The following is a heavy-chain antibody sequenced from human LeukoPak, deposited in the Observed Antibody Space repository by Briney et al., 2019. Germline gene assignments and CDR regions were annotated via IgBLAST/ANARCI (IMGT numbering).Heavy chain of an antibody. CDR3: ARESQFGLGIYSY. J-gene: IGHJ4*02. Sequence: PGGSLRLSCAASGFTFRDYWMHWVRQAPEKGLMWVSHIDSDATSTYYTDSVKGRFTISRDNAKNTVYLQMNSLRAEDTAIYYCARESQFGLGIYSYWGQGTLVTVSS. V-gene: IGHV3-74*01. D-gene: IGHD3-10*01. CDR2: IDSDATST. CDR1: GFTFRDYW.